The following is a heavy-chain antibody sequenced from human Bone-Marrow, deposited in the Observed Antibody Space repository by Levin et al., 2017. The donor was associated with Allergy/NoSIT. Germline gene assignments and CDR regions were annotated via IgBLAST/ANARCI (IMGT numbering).Heavy chain of an antibody. J-gene: IGHJ3*02. D-gene: IGHD3-9*01. CDR2: FEPEDGET. CDR3: TSQVSDIYAFDI. V-gene: IGHV1-24*01. CDR1: GYSLSDLA. Sequence: GESLKISCKVSGYSLSDLAMHWVRQAPGKGLEWMGGFEPEDGETIYAQPFHDRVTLTEDTSTDTAYLELSSLTSEDTALYYCTSQVSDIYAFDIWGQGTAVTVSS.